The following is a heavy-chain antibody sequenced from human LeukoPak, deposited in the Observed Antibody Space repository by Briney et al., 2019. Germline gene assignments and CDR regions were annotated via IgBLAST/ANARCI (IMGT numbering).Heavy chain of an antibody. CDR2: IKQDGSEK. CDR1: GFTFSSYE. J-gene: IGHJ5*02. Sequence: PGGSLRLSCAASGFTFSSYEMNWVRQAPGKGLEWVANIKQDGSEKYYVDSVKGRFTISRDNAKNSLYLQMNSLRAEDTAVYYCARYDYGGGWFDPWGQGTLVTVSS. D-gene: IGHD4-23*01. V-gene: IGHV3-7*01. CDR3: ARYDYGGGWFDP.